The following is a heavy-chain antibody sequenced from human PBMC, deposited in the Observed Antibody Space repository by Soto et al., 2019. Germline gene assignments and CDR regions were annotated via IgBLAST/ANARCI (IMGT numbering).Heavy chain of an antibody. CDR2: ISYDGINK. D-gene: IGHD1-1*01. J-gene: IGHJ4*02. CDR1: GFTFSSYG. CDR3: AKSVYNWNDGFFDY. Sequence: QVQLVESGGGVVQPGRSLRLSCAASGFTFSSYGFHWVRQAPGKGLEWVSVISYDGINKYYADSVKGRFTISRDNSENTLYVQMNSLRAEDTAVYYCAKSVYNWNDGFFDYWGQGTLVTVSS. V-gene: IGHV3-30*18.